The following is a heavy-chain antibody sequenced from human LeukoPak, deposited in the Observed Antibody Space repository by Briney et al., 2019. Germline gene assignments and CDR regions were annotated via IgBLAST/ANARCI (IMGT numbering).Heavy chain of an antibody. D-gene: IGHD2-2*01. CDR1: GGSISSSSYY. CDR3: ARHTHCSSTSCYWFDP. V-gene: IGHV4-39*01. Sequence: SETLSLTCTVSGGSISSSSYYWGWIRQPPGKGLEWIGSIYYSGSTYYNPSLKSRVTISVDTSKNQFSLKLSSVTAADTAVYYCARHTHCSSTSCYWFDPWGQGTLVTVSS. J-gene: IGHJ5*02. CDR2: IYYSGST.